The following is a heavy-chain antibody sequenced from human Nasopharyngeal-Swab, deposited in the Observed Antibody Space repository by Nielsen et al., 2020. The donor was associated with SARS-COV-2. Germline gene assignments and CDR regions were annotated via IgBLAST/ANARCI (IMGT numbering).Heavy chain of an antibody. CDR2: IIPIFGTA. CDR3: AAELIASGWYSGYYYYGMDV. J-gene: IGHJ6*02. CDR1: GGTFSSYA. Sequence: SVKVSCKASGGTFSSYAISWVRQSPGQGLEWMGGIIPIFGTANYAQKFQGRVTITADESTSTAYMELSSLRSEDTAVYYCAAELIASGWYSGYYYYGMDVWGQGTTVTVSS. D-gene: IGHD6-19*01. V-gene: IGHV1-69*13.